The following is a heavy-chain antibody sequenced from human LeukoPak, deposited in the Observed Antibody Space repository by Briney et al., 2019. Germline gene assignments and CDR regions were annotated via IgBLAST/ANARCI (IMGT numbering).Heavy chain of an antibody. J-gene: IGHJ4*02. V-gene: IGHV1-69*05. CDR2: IIPIFGTA. CDR3: ARVRAAAGTWLDY. CDR1: GGTFSSYA. D-gene: IGHD6-13*01. Sequence: SVKVSCKASGGTFSSYAISWVRQAPGQGLEWMGRIIPIFGTANYAQKFQGRVTITTDESTSTAYMELSSLRAEDTAVYYCARVRAAAGTWLDYWGQGTLVTVSS.